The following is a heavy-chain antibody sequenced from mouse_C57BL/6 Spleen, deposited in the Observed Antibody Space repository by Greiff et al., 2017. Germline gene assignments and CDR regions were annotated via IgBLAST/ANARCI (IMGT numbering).Heavy chain of an antibody. CDR2: IYPGSGST. CDR3: APDSSGSLYDY. V-gene: IGHV1-55*01. J-gene: IGHJ2*01. D-gene: IGHD3-2*02. Sequence: QVQLQQPGAELVKPGASVKMSCTASGYTFTSYWITWVKQRPGQGLEWIGDIYPGSGSTNYTEKFKSKATLTVDTSSSTAYMQLSSLTSEDSAVYYCAPDSSGSLYDYWGQGTTLTVSS. CDR1: GYTFTSYW.